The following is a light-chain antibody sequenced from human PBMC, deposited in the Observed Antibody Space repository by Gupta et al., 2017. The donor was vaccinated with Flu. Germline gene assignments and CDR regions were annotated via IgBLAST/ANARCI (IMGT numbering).Light chain of an antibody. CDR2: LGF. CDR3: MQALQIQYT. CDR1: QSRRQSSGYNH. V-gene: IGKV2-28*01. J-gene: IGKJ2*01. Sequence: PGEPASISCRSSQSRRQSSGYNHLNWYLNKPGQAPQLLIYLGFNRAFGASSRCSATVEGTEVTLKISRGEADDVGIYYCMQALQIQYTFGQGKKRE.